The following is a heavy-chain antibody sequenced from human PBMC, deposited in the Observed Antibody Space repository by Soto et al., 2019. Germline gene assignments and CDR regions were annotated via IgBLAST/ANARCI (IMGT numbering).Heavy chain of an antibody. V-gene: IGHV3-30-3*01. D-gene: IGHD6-6*01. CDR3: ARVMSSSSYYYYYYGMDV. CDR1: GFTFSSYA. CDR2: ISYDGSNK. Sequence: GGSLRLSCAASGFTFSSYAMHWVRQAPGKGLEWVAVISYDGSNKYYADSVKGRFTISRDNSKNTLYLQMNSLRAEDTAVYYCARVMSSSSYYYYYYGMDVWGQGTTVTAP. J-gene: IGHJ6*02.